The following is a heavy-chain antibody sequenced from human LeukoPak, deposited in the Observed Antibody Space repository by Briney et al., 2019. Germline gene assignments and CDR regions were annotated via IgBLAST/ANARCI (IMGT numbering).Heavy chain of an antibody. CDR3: AGGGRHYDFWSGYSNWFDP. J-gene: IGHJ5*02. CDR2: IIPIFGTA. Sequence: SVKVSCKASGGTFSSYAISWVRQAPGQGLEWMGGIIPIFGTANYAQKFQGRVTITTDESTSTAYMELSSLRSEDTAVYYCAGGGRHYDFWSGYSNWFDPWGQGTLVTVSS. V-gene: IGHV1-69*05. CDR1: GGTFSSYA. D-gene: IGHD3-3*01.